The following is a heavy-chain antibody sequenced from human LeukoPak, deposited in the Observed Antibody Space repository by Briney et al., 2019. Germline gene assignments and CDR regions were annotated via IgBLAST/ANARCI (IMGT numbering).Heavy chain of an antibody. CDR1: GYTFTSCG. J-gene: IGHJ6*03. V-gene: IGHV1-18*01. CDR3: ARDVNSGSYYNYYYYYYMDV. D-gene: IGHD3-10*01. CDR2: ISAYNGNT. Sequence: GASVKVSCKASGYTFTSCGISWVRQAPGQGLEWMGWISAYNGNTNYAQKLQGRVTMTTDTSTSTAYMELRSLRSDDTAVYYCARDVNSGSYYNYYYYYYMDVWGKGTTVTVSS.